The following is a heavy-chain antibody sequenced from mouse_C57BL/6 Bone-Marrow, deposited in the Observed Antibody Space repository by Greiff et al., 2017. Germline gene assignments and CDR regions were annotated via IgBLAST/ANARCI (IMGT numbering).Heavy chain of an antibody. D-gene: IGHD2-3*01. J-gene: IGHJ2*01. CDR2: IDPEIGDT. Sequence: EVQLQQSGAELVRPGASVTLSCTASGFNIKDDYIHWVKQRPEHCLEWIGWIDPEIGDTEYDSKFQGKATITSDTSSNTAYLQLSSLTSEDTAVYYCSSIDGNYFDFWGRGTPLTVAS. CDR1: GFNIKDDY. CDR3: SSIDGNYFDF. V-gene: IGHV14-4*01.